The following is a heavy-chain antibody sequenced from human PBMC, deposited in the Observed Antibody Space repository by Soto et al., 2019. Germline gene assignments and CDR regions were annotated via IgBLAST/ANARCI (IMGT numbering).Heavy chain of an antibody. CDR2: IYYSGST. V-gene: IGHV4-39*01. J-gene: IGHJ2*01. Sequence: GSPHHQQRKGLEWIGSIYYSGSTYYNPSFKSRVTISVDTSKNQFSLKLSSVTAADTAVYYCARLRFFFRAEVGRRDYCSVSAVRLNRSSDL. CDR3: ARLRFFFRAEVGRRDYCSVSAVRLNRSSDL. D-gene: IGHD3-3*01.